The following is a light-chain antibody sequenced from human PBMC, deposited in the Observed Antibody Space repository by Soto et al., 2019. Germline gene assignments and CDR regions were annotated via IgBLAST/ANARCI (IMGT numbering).Light chain of an antibody. CDR2: QAS. CDR3: LQYQSYWT. Sequence: DIQMTQSPSTLSASVGARVSITCRASQSISRQLAWYQQKPGKAPNPLIYQASNLETGVPSRFTGSGSGTEFTLTIISLQPDDFATYYCLQYQSYWTFGQGTKVEVK. J-gene: IGKJ1*01. V-gene: IGKV1-5*03. CDR1: QSISRQ.